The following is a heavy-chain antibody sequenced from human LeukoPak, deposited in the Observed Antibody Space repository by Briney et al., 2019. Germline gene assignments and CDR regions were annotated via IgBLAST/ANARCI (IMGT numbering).Heavy chain of an antibody. Sequence: SETLSLTCSVSGGSINSYSWSWIRQPAGNALEWIGRIHSSGSTNYNPSLKSRVTMSVDTSKNQFSLKLNSVTAADKAVYYCARGFGGGSGRYYKDRYYGMDVWGPGTTVTVS. D-gene: IGHD3-10*01. J-gene: IGHJ6*02. V-gene: IGHV4-4*07. CDR3: ARGFGGGSGRYYKDRYYGMDV. CDR1: GGSINSYS. CDR2: IHSSGST.